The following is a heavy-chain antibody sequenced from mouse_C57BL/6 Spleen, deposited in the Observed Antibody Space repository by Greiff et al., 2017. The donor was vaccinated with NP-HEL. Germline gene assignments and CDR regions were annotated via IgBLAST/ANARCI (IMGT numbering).Heavy chain of an antibody. Sequence: EVKLMESGEGLVKPGGSLKLSCAASGFTFSSYAMSWVRQTPEKRLEWVAYISSGGDYIYYADTVKGRFTISRANARNTLYLQMSSLKSEDTAMYYCTTWDGYYEDAMDDWGQGTSVTVSS. J-gene: IGHJ4*01. CDR1: GFTFSSYA. CDR2: ISSGGDYI. CDR3: TTWDGYYEDAMDD. D-gene: IGHD2-3*01. V-gene: IGHV5-9-1*02.